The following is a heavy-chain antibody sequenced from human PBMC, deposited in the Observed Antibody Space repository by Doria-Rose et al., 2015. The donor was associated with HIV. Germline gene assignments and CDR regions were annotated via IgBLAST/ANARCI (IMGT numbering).Heavy chain of an antibody. J-gene: IGHJ1*01. CDR1: GGSISSGSYY. Sequence: GPGLVKPPQTLSLTCTVSGGSISSGSYYWSWIRQPAGKGLEWIGHIYTSGSTNYNPSLKSRVTISVDTSKNQFSLKLRSVTAADTAVYYCARVGFTGSAEYFQHWGQGTLVTISS. CDR2: IYTSGST. CDR3: ARVGFTGSAEYFQH. V-gene: IGHV4-61*02. D-gene: IGHD1-26*01.